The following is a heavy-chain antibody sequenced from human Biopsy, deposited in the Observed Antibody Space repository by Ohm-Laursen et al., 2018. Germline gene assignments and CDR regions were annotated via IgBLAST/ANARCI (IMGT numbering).Heavy chain of an antibody. CDR1: GFTFSSYG. J-gene: IGHJ4*02. CDR2: IWHDGSNK. V-gene: IGHV3-33*06. CDR3: AKCMTGGSNYYFHH. Sequence: LSLTCAASGFTFSSYGMHWVRQAPGKGLEWVAAIWHDGSNKNYADSVKGRFTISRDNSKNTLYLQMNSLRGEDTAAYYCAKCMTGGSNYYFHHCGQGTLVTVSS. D-gene: IGHD2-8*01.